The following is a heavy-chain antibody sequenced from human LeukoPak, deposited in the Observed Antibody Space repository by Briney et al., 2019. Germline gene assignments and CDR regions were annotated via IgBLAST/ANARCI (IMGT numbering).Heavy chain of an antibody. V-gene: IGHV3-53*01. CDR3: ARALDY. Sequence: GGSLRLSCAASGFTFSSYGMHWVRQAPGKGLEWVSIIYSGGSTYYADSVKGRFTISRDNSKNTLYLQMNSLRAEDTAVYYCARALDYWGQGTLVTVSS. CDR2: IYSGGST. J-gene: IGHJ4*02. CDR1: GFTFSSYG.